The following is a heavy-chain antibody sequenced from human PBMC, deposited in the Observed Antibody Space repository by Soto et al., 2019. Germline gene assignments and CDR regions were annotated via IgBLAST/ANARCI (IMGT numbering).Heavy chain of an antibody. CDR1: GYSISSGYY. CDR2: IYHSGST. J-gene: IGHJ4*02. CDR3: ARARKDRNFDY. V-gene: IGHV4-38-2*01. D-gene: IGHD6-6*01. Sequence: SETLSLTCAVSGYSISSGYYRGWIRQPPGKGLEWIGSIYHSGSTYYNPSLKSRVTISVDTSKNQFSLKLSSVTAADTAVYYCARARKDRNFDYWGQGTLVTVSS.